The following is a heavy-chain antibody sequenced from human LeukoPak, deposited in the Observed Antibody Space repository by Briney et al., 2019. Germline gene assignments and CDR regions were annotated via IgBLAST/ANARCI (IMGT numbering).Heavy chain of an antibody. D-gene: IGHD3-22*01. CDR2: IKSKTDGGTI. CDR3: TTGPPDPMIVAPWDY. Sequence: GESLKISCKGSGYSFTSYWIGWVRQAPGKGLEWVGRIKSKTDGGTIDYAAPVKGRFTISRDDSKTTLYLQMNSLKIEDTAVYYCTTGPPDPMIVAPWDYWGQGTLVTVSS. CDR1: GYSFTSYW. V-gene: IGHV3-15*01. J-gene: IGHJ4*02.